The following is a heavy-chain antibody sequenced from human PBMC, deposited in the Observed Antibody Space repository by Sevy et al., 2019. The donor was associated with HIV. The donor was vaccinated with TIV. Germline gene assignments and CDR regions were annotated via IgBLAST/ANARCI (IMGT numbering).Heavy chain of an antibody. CDR2: IYYSGST. CDR1: GGSISSSGYY. Sequence: SETLSLTCTVSGGSISSSGYYWSWIRQHPGKGLDGIGYIYYSGSTYYNPSLKSRVTISVDTSKNQFSLKLSSVTAADTAVYYCAREGVLKVVVNAFDIWGQGTMVTVSS. J-gene: IGHJ3*02. V-gene: IGHV4-31*03. D-gene: IGHD2-2*01. CDR3: AREGVLKVVVNAFDI.